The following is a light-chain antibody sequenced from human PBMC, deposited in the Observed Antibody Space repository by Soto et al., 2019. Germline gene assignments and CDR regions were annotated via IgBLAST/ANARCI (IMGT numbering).Light chain of an antibody. CDR3: QQTYSTPGT. CDR1: ESINIY. Sequence: DIQMTQSPTSLSASVGDRVSITCRASESINIYLNWYQKKSGEAPKLLIYAASSLQSGVPSRFSRSGAGTGFTLTISSLQPEDFATYYCQQTYSTPGTFGQGTKVEIK. V-gene: IGKV1-39*01. J-gene: IGKJ1*01. CDR2: AAS.